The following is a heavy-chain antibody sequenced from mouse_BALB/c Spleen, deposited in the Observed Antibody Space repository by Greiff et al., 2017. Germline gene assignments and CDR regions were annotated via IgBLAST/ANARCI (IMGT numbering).Heavy chain of an antibody. Sequence: EVMLVESGGDLVKPGGSLKLSCAASGFTFSSYGMSWVRQTPDKRLEWVATISSGGSYTYYPDSVKGRFTISRDNAKNTLYLQMSSLKSEDTAMYYCARLTTVEGAMDYWGQGTSVTVSS. D-gene: IGHD1-1*01. J-gene: IGHJ4*01. V-gene: IGHV5-6*01. CDR1: GFTFSSYG. CDR3: ARLTTVEGAMDY. CDR2: ISSGGSYT.